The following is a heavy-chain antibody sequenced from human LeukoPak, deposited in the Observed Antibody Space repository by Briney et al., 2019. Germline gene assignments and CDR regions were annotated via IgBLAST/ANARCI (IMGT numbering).Heavy chain of an antibody. CDR2: ISSSSSYI. D-gene: IGHD3-9*01. Sequence: KTGGSLRLSCAASGFTFSSYSMNWVRQAPGKGLEWVSSISSSSSYIYYADSVKGRFTISRDNAKNSLYLQMNSLRAEDTAVYYCARGGHQRYFDWLSDYWGQGTLVTVSS. V-gene: IGHV3-21*04. J-gene: IGHJ4*02. CDR1: GFTFSSYS. CDR3: ARGGHQRYFDWLSDY.